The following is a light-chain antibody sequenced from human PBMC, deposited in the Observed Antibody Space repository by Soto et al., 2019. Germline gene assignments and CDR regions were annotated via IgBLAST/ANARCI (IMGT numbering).Light chain of an antibody. V-gene: IGLV2-8*01. CDR3: SSYARSNNFGV. J-gene: IGLJ1*01. CDR2: EVS. CDR1: SSDVGGYNY. Sequence: QSVLTQPPSASGSPGQSVTISCTGTSSDVGGYNYVSWYQQHPGKAPKLMIYEVSKRPSGVPDRFSGSKSGNTASLTVSGLQAEDEDDYYCSSYARSNNFGVSGTGTKVTVL.